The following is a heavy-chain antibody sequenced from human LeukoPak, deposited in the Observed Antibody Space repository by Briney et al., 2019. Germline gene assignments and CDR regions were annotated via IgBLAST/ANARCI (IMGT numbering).Heavy chain of an antibody. CDR1: GGSISSGRYY. J-gene: IGHJ4*02. V-gene: IGHV4-31*03. CDR2: IYYSGST. D-gene: IGHD4-23*01. Sequence: PSETLSLTCTVSGGSISSGRYYWSWIRQHPGKGLEWIGYIYYSGSTYYNPSLKSRVTISVDTSKNQFSLKLSSVTAADMAVYYCARDSGNSPFDYWAQGTLVTVSS. CDR3: ARDSGNSPFDY.